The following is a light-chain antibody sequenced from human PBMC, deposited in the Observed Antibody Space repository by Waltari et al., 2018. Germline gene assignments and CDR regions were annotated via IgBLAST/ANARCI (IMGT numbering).Light chain of an antibody. CDR3: QAWDSTTAE. V-gene: IGLV3-1*01. CDR2: QDS. J-gene: IGLJ2*01. CDR1: KLGNKY. Sequence: SYELTQPPSVSVSPGQTASITCSGNKLGNKYAFWYQQKPGQSPVLGIYQDSKRPSGSPGRFAGSNSGNTATLTISGTQAMDEADYYCQAWDSTTAEFGGGTKLTVL.